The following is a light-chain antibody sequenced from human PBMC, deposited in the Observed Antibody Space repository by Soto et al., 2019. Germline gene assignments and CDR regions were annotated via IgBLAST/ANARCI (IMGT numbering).Light chain of an antibody. J-gene: IGKJ4*01. CDR2: ASS. CDR1: QDVDNNF. CDR3: HPYYSSIT. V-gene: IGKV3-20*01. Sequence: EIVLTQSPGTLSLSPGEGATLSCRASQDVDNNFLAWYQQRPGQAPRLLIYASSRRATGIPDRFSGSGSGTDFTLTISRVVPEDIAVYFCHPYYSSITFGGGTKVEVK.